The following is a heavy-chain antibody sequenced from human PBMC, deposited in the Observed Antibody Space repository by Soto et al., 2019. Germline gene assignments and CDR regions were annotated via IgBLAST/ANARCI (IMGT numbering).Heavy chain of an antibody. CDR3: ARGTVYHYYYMDV. Sequence: GGSLRLSCAASGFTFSSYAMSWVRQAPGKGLEWVSAISSSSSTIYYADSVKGRFTISRDNAKNSLYLQMNSLRAEDTAVYYCARGTVYHYYYMDVWGKGTTVTVSS. D-gene: IGHD4-4*01. CDR2: ISSSSSTI. V-gene: IGHV3-48*01. CDR1: GFTFSSYA. J-gene: IGHJ6*03.